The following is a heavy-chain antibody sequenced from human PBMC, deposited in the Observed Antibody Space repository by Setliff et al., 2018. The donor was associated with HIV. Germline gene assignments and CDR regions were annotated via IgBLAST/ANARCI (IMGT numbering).Heavy chain of an antibody. CDR1: GYSISSGYY. J-gene: IGHJ5*01. CDR3: ARRIDNSGSFPDKNWFDT. D-gene: IGHD3-10*01. Sequence: SETLSLTCAVSGYSISSGYYWGWIRQPPGKGLEWIGNIWHSGSTYYNPSLKSRVTMSIDTSKNQFSLKLTSVTAADTAVYYCARRIDNSGSFPDKNWFDTWG. V-gene: IGHV4-38-2*01. CDR2: IWHSGST.